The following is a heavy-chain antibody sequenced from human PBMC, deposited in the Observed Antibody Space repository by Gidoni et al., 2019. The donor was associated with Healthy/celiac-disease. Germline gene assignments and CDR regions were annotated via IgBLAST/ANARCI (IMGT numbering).Heavy chain of an antibody. D-gene: IGHD3-22*01. CDR2: INAGNGNT. V-gene: IGHV1-3*01. CDR1: GYTFTSYA. Sequence: QVQLVQSGAEVKKPGASVKVSCKASGYTFTSYAMHWVRQAPGQRLEWMGWINAGNGNTKYSQKFQGRVTITRDTSASTAYMELSSLRSEDTAVYYCARDMEVGTMIVVSGPDYWGQGTLVTVSS. CDR3: ARDMEVGTMIVVSGPDY. J-gene: IGHJ4*02.